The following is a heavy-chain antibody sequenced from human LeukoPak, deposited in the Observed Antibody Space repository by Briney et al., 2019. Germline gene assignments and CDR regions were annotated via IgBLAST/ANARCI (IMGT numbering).Heavy chain of an antibody. J-gene: IGHJ5*02. CDR2: INPNNGGT. CDR3: ARDCPHQSEDGSACPGNWFDP. D-gene: IGHD6-19*01. CDR1: GDTFSDYY. V-gene: IGHV1-2*02. Sequence: GASVKVSCKASGDTFSDYYAHWVRQAPGQGLEWMGWINPNNGGTNYAQKFQGRVTMTRDTSISTAYMELSRLRSDDTAVYYCARDCPHQSEDGSACPGNWFDPWGQGTLVTVSS.